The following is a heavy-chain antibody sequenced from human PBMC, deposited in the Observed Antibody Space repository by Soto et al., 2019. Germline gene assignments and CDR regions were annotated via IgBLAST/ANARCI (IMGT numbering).Heavy chain of an antibody. J-gene: IGHJ4*02. V-gene: IGHV1-18*01. Sequence: AAVKVSCKASGYTFTSYGISWVRQAPGQGLEWMGWISAYNGNTNYAQKLQGRVTMTTDTSTSTAYMELRSLRSDDTAVYYCARDSPYDSSGSHGYWGQGTLVTVSS. CDR2: ISAYNGNT. CDR3: ARDSPYDSSGSHGY. CDR1: GYTFTSYG. D-gene: IGHD3-22*01.